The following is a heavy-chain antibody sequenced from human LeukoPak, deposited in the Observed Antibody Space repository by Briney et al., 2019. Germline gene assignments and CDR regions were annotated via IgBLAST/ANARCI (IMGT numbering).Heavy chain of an antibody. CDR1: GFTFSSYW. J-gene: IGHJ6*02. CDR2: IKQDGSEK. Sequence: PGGSLRLSCAASGFTFSSYWMSWVRQAPGKGLEWVANIKQDGSEKYYVDSVKGRFTISRDNAKNSLYLQMNSLRAEDTAVYYCARERRKSGILGYSSGWYSRYYYYGMDVWGQGTTVTVSS. V-gene: IGHV3-7*01. CDR3: ARERRKSGILGYSSGWYSRYYYYGMDV. D-gene: IGHD6-19*01.